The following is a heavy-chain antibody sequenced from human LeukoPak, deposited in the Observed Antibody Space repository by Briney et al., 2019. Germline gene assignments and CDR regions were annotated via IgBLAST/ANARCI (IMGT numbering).Heavy chain of an antibody. D-gene: IGHD4-17*01. Sequence: PSETLSLTCAVYGGFFSGYYWSWIRQPPGKGLEWIGEINHSGSTNYNPSLKSRVTISVDTSKNQFSLKLSSVPAADTAVYYCARTIATVTTPRGGKYYFDYWGQGTLVTVSS. CDR1: GGFFSGYY. CDR3: ARTIATVTTPRGGKYYFDY. J-gene: IGHJ4*02. CDR2: INHSGST. V-gene: IGHV4-34*01.